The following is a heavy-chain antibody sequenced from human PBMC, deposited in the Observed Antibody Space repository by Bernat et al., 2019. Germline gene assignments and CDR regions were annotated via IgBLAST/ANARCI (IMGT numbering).Heavy chain of an antibody. CDR1: GGSFSGYY. CDR2: INHSGST. J-gene: IGHJ3*02. D-gene: IGHD2-15*01. V-gene: IGHV4-34*01. Sequence: QVQLQQWGAGLLKPSETLSLTCAVYGGSFSGYYWSCIRQPPGKGLEWIGEINHSGSTNYNPSLKSRVTISVDTSKNQFSLKLSSVTAADTAVYYCARGDVVASDAFDIWGQGTMVTVSS. CDR3: ARGDVVASDAFDI.